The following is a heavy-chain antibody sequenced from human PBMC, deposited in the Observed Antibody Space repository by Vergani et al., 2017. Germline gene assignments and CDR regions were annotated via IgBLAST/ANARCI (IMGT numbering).Heavy chain of an antibody. CDR1: GFTFSSYG. J-gene: IGHJ6*02. D-gene: IGHD3-9*01. Sequence: VQLLESGGGVVQPGRSLRLSCAASGFTFSSYGMHWVRQAPGKGLEWVAVIWYDGSNKDYEDSVKGRFTISRDNSKNTLYLQMNSLRAEDTAVYYCARAFPGVYDILTPYYYGMDVWGQGTTVTVSS. CDR3: ARAFPGVYDILTPYYYGMDV. CDR2: IWYDGSNK. V-gene: IGHV3-33*01.